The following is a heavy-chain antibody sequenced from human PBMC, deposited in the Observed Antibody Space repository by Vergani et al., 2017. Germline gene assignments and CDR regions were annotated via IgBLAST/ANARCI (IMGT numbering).Heavy chain of an antibody. Sequence: EVQLVESGGDLAQPGGSLTLSCVAYGLVFSDYTMSWIRQAPGRGLEWVSIISGSATGGVTYVADSVKGRFTICRDNSKNMLYLQMNSLRAEDTAVYYCARLSYDTTPYLQGGYDCWGQGTLVSVSS. CDR2: ISGSATGGVT. D-gene: IGHD3-22*01. J-gene: IGHJ4*02. CDR1: GLVFSDYT. CDR3: ARLSYDTTPYLQGGYDC. V-gene: IGHV3-23*04.